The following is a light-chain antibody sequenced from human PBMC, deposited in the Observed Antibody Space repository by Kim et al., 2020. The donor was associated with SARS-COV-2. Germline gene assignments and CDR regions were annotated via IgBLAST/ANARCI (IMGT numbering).Light chain of an antibody. Sequence: EIVMTQSTATLSVSPGERATLSCRASQSVSSNLAWYQQKPGQAPRLLIYGASNRATGIPARFSGSGSGTEFTLTISSLQSEDFAVYYCQQYNNWLRTFGQGTKVDIK. J-gene: IGKJ1*01. CDR1: QSVSSN. CDR3: QQYNNWLRT. V-gene: IGKV3-15*01. CDR2: GAS.